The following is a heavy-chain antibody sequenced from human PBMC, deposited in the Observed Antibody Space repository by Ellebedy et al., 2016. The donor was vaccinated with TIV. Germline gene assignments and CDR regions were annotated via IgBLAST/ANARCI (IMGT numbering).Heavy chain of an antibody. V-gene: IGHV3-49*03. D-gene: IGHD2-2*01. CDR1: GFTFGDYA. Sequence: GESLKISXTASGFTFGDYAMSWFRQAPGKGLEWVGFIRSKAYGGTTEYAASVKGRFTISRDDSKSIAYLQMNSLKTEDTAVYYCTRDVEGCSSTSCFLYMDVWGKGTTVTVSS. CDR3: TRDVEGCSSTSCFLYMDV. CDR2: IRSKAYGGTT. J-gene: IGHJ6*03.